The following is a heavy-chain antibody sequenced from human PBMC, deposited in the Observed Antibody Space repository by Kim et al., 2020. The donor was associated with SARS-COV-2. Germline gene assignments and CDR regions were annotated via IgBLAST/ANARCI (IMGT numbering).Heavy chain of an antibody. CDR2: INHSGST. CDR3: ARVHPGSWAVDRFDP. V-gene: IGHV4-34*01. CDR1: GGSFSGYY. J-gene: IGHJ5*02. D-gene: IGHD3-10*01. Sequence: SETLSLTCAVYGGSFSGYYWSWIRQPPGKGLEWIGEINHSGSTNYNPSLKSRVTISVDTSKNQFSLKLSSVTAADTAVYYCARVHPGSWAVDRFDPWGQGTLVTVSS.